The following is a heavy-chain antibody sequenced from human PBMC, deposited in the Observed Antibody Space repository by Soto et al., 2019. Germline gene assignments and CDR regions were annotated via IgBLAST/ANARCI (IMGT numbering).Heavy chain of an antibody. CDR1: GFTFSSYW. CDR2: INSDGSST. CDR3: ARSGPTWGFDP. V-gene: IGHV3-74*01. D-gene: IGHD5-12*01. Sequence: GGSLRLSCAALGFTFSSYWMHWVRQAPGKGLVWVSRINSDGSSTSYADPVKGRFTISRDNAKNTLYLQMNSLRAEDTAVYYCARSGPTWGFDPWGQGTLVTVSS. J-gene: IGHJ5*02.